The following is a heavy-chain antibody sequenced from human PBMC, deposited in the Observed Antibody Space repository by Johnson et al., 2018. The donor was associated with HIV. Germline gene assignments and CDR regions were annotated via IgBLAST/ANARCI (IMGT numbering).Heavy chain of an antibody. J-gene: IGHJ3*02. V-gene: IGHV3-9*01. CDR1: GFTFDDYA. Sequence: EVQLVESGGGLVQPGRSLRLSCAASGFTFDDYAMHWVRQAPGKGLEWVSGISWNSGSIGYADSVKGRFTISRDNAKNSLYLQMNSLRAEDTALYYCARAEGLTGRNAFDIWGQGTMVTVSS. D-gene: IGHD1-20*01. CDR2: ISWNSGSI. CDR3: ARAEGLTGRNAFDI.